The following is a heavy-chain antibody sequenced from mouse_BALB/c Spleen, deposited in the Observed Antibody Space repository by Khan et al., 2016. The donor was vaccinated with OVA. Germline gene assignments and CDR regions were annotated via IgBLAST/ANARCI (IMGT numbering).Heavy chain of an antibody. CDR2: INPSTGYT. Sequence: QVQLQQSGAELAKPGASVKMSCKASGYTFTSYWMHWVKQRPGQGLEWIGYINPSTGYTEYNQKFKDKATLTADKSSSTAYMQLSSLTSEDSAVYYGASRYDWYCGGWGAGTTVTVSS. CDR1: GYTFTSYW. V-gene: IGHV1-7*01. D-gene: IGHD2-14*01. CDR3: ASRYDWYCGG. J-gene: IGHJ1*01.